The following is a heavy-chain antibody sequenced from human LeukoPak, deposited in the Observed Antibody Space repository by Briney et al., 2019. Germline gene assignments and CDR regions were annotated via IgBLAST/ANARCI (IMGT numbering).Heavy chain of an antibody. D-gene: IGHD2-15*01. J-gene: IGHJ4*02. CDR1: GFTFSSYA. Sequence: PGRSLSLSCAASGFTFSSYAMHWVRQAPGKGLEWVAVISYDGSNKYYADSVKGRFTISRDNSKNTLYLQMNSLRAEDTAVYYCATPVQKEVVVVADNDYWGQGTLVTVSS. V-gene: IGHV3-30-3*01. CDR2: ISYDGSNK. CDR3: ATPVQKEVVVVADNDY.